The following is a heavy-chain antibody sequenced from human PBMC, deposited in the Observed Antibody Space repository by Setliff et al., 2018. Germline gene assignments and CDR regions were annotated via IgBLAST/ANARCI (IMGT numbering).Heavy chain of an antibody. J-gene: IGHJ4*02. CDR2: ISYDGSNK. D-gene: IGHD1-7*01. CDR3: ARDLFRNSGGLYF. V-gene: IGHV3-30-3*01. CDR1: GFTFSSYA. Sequence: QSGGSLRLSCAASGFTFSSYAMHWVRQAPGKGLEWVAVISYDGSNKYYADSVKGRFTISRDNSKNTLYLQMNSLRAEDTAVYYCARDLFRNSGGLYFWGQGTLVTVSS.